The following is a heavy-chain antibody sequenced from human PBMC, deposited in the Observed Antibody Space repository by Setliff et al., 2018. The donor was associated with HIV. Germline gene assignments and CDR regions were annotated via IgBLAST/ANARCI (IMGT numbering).Heavy chain of an antibody. D-gene: IGHD2-15*01. V-gene: IGHV1-18*01. CDR3: ARRGPLCSGSSCYQDAFDL. J-gene: IGHJ3*01. CDR1: GYTFKVSG. CDR2: ISVYNGHT. Sequence: ASVKVSCKASGYTFKVSGLSWVRQVPGQGLQWMGWISVYNGHTSYAPEFQDRVTMTTDTSTTTAYMELRSLKFDDTAVYYCARRGPLCSGSSCYQDAFDLWGQGTMVTVSS.